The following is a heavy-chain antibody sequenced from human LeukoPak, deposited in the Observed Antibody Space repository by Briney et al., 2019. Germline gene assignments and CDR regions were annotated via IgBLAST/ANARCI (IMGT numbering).Heavy chain of an antibody. D-gene: IGHD3-3*01. V-gene: IGHV1-18*01. CDR1: GYTFTNYA. J-gene: IGHJ4*02. Sequence: VASVKVSCKASGYTFTNYAISWVRQAPGQGLEWMGWISAYNGNTNYAQKLQGRVTMTTDTSTSIAYMELRSLRSDDTAVYYCARDPPAIFGVVIIRYFDYWGQGTLVTVSS. CDR2: ISAYNGNT. CDR3: ARDPPAIFGVVIIRYFDY.